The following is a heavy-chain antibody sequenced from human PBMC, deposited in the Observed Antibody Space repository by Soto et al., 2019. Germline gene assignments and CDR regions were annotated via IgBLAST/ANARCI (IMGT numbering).Heavy chain of an antibody. CDR1: GFTFSTYA. D-gene: IGHD6-19*01. Sequence: EVQLLDSGGGLVQPGGSLRLSCAASGFTFSTYAMNWVRQAPGKGLEWVSGISGSGDSTYYADSVKGRFTVSRDNSKNTLYLQMNSLRAEDTAIFYCAKERSSGWSFDYWGQGTLVNVSS. CDR2: ISGSGDST. J-gene: IGHJ4*02. V-gene: IGHV3-23*01. CDR3: AKERSSGWSFDY.